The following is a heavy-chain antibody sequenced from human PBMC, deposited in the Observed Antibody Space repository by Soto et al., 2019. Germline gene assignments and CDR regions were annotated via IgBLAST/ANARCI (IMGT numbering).Heavy chain of an antibody. Sequence: QVQLVESGGGVVQPGRSLRLSCAASGFTFSSYAMHWVRQAPGKGLEWVAVISYDGSNKYYADSVKGRFTISRDNSKNTLYLQMNSLRAEDTAVYYCARGGRWLQAKQMYHYWGQGTLVTVSS. CDR2: ISYDGSNK. CDR3: ARGGRWLQAKQMYHY. D-gene: IGHD3-16*01. CDR1: GFTFSSYA. V-gene: IGHV3-30-3*01. J-gene: IGHJ4*02.